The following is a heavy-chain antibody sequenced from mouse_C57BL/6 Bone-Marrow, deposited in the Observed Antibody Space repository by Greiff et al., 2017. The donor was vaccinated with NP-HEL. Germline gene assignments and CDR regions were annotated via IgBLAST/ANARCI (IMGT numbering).Heavy chain of an antibody. CDR1: GFTFSSYG. CDR2: ISSGGSYT. D-gene: IGHD1-1*01. J-gene: IGHJ4*01. V-gene: IGHV5-6*01. CDR3: ARRCSSYAMDY. Sequence: EVQGVESGGDLVKPGGSLKLSCAASGFTFSSYGMSWVRQTPDKRLEWVATISSGGSYTYYPDSVKGRFTISRDNAKNTLYLQMSSLKSEDTAMYYCARRCSSYAMDYWGQGTSVTVSS.